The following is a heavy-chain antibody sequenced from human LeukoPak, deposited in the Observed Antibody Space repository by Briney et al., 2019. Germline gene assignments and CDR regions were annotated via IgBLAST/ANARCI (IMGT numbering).Heavy chain of an antibody. Sequence: PSETLSLTCAVYGGSFSGYYWSWIRQPPGKGLEWIGEINHSGSTNYNPSLKSRVTMSVDTSKSQFSLKLSSVTAADTAVYYCARGYSGSYYFHYYYMDVWGKGTTVTVSS. CDR2: INHSGST. D-gene: IGHD1-26*01. V-gene: IGHV4-34*01. J-gene: IGHJ6*03. CDR3: ARGYSGSYYFHYYYMDV. CDR1: GGSFSGYY.